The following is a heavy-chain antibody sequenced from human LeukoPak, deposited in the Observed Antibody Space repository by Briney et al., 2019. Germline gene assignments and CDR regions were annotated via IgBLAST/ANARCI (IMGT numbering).Heavy chain of an antibody. Sequence: SGTLSLTCAVSGGSISSSNWWSWVRQPPVKGLEWIGEVYHSGSTNYNASLESRVTISIDKSKNQFSLKLSSVTAADTAVYYCARLAIAVTPYYFDFWGQGTLVTVSS. CDR3: ARLAIAVTPYYFDF. V-gene: IGHV4-4*02. D-gene: IGHD6-19*01. J-gene: IGHJ4*02. CDR1: GGSISSSNW. CDR2: VYHSGST.